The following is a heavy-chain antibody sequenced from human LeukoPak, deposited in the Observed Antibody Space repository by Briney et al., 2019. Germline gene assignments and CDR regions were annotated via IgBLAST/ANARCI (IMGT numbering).Heavy chain of an antibody. D-gene: IGHD3-10*01. J-gene: IGHJ6*03. CDR2: INRDGSEK. V-gene: IGHV3-7*01. Sequence: GGSLRLSCAVSGFTFSRYWMSWVRQAPGKGLEWVANINRDGSEKYYVDSVKGRFTISRDNAKNSLYLQMNSLRAEDTAVYYCARGRNTMVRGALGAETRYYYSYYMDVWGKGTTVTVSS. CDR3: ARGRNTMVRGALGAETRYYYSYYMDV. CDR1: GFTFSRYW.